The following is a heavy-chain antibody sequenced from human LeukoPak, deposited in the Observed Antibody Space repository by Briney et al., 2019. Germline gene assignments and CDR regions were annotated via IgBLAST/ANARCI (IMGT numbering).Heavy chain of an antibody. D-gene: IGHD2-2*01. CDR2: MNPNSGNT. J-gene: IGHJ6*02. V-gene: IGHV1-8*01. Sequence: GASVKVSCKASGYTFTSYDINWVRQATGQGLEWMGWMNPNSGNTGYAQKFQGRVTMTRNTSISTAYMELSSLRSEDTAVYYCARGLVLHSANIVVVPAAIFNGMDVWGQGTTVTVSS. CDR1: GYTFTSYD. CDR3: ARGLVLHSANIVVVPAAIFNGMDV.